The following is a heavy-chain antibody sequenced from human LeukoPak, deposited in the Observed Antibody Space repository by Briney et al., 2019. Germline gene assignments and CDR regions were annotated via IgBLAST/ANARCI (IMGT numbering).Heavy chain of an antibody. Sequence: ASVKVSCKASGYTFTGYYMHWGRQAPGQVLEWMGWINPNSGGTNYAQKFQGRVTMTRDTSISTAYMELSRLRFDDTAVYYCARWASYDSSGYYHDYWGQGTLVTVSS. CDR1: GYTFTGYY. J-gene: IGHJ4*02. V-gene: IGHV1-2*02. CDR2: INPNSGGT. D-gene: IGHD3-22*01. CDR3: ARWASYDSSGYYHDY.